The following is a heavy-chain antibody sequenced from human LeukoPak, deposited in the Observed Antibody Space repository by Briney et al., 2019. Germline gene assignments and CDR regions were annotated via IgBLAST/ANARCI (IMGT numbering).Heavy chain of an antibody. Sequence: GSSVKVSCKASGGIFSSYTISWVRQAPGQGLEWMGRIIPILGIANYAQKFQGRVTITADKSTSTAYMELSSLRSEDTAVYYCARERGYSNYVIDYWGQGTLVTVSS. CDR1: GGIFSSYT. J-gene: IGHJ4*02. V-gene: IGHV1-69*04. D-gene: IGHD4-11*01. CDR2: IIPILGIA. CDR3: ARERGYSNYVIDY.